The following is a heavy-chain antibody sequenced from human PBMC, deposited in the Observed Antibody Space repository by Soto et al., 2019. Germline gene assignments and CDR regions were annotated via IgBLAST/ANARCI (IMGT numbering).Heavy chain of an antibody. V-gene: IGHV1-8*01. J-gene: IGHJ6*03. CDR2: MNPNSGNT. CDR1: GYTFTSYD. CDR3: ARASLHPTWPFWDYYYMHV. D-gene: IGHD3-16*01. Sequence: ASLKVSCKTSGYTFTSYDINCVRQATGQGLELMGWMNPNSGNTGYAQKFQGRVTMTRNTSISTAYMELSSLRSEDTAVYECARASLHPTWPFWDYYYMHVWRKATTVTVS.